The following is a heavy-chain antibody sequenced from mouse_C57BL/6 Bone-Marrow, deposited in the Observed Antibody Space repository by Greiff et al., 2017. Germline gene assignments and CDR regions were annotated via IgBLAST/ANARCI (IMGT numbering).Heavy chain of an antibody. D-gene: IGHD1-1*01. CDR3: ARLDYEGSRESAGAMDY. CDR2: ICPRSGNT. CDR1: GFTFTGYG. Sequence: VMLVESGAELARPGASVKLSCEASGFTFTGYGISWVQQRTGQGLEWIGYICPRSGNTYSTEKFKGQFTLTSDKSSSKEYMELRSLKSEGSAVYYCARLDYEGSRESAGAMDYWGQGTSVTVSS. J-gene: IGHJ4*01. V-gene: IGHV1-81*01.